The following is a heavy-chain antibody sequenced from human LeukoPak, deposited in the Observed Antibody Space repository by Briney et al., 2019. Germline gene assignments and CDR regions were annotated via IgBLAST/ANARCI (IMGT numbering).Heavy chain of an antibody. D-gene: IGHD5-18*01. CDR2: INHSGST. J-gene: IGHJ4*02. CDR3: AAMDTAMVRDY. V-gene: IGHV4-34*01. Sequence: SETLSLTCAVYGGSFSGYYWSWIRRPPGKGLEWIGEINHSGSTNYNPSLKSRVTISVDTSKNQFSPKLSSVTAADTAVYYCAAMDTAMVRDYWGQGTLVTVSS. CDR1: GGSFSGYY.